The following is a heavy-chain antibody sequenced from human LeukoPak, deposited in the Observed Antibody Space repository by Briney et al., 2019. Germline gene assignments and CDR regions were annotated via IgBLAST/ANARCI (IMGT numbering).Heavy chain of an antibody. V-gene: IGHV3-30*18. Sequence: GGSLRLSCAASGFTFSSYGMHWVRQAPGKGLDWVAVISYDGSNKYYADSVKGRFTISRDNSKYTLYLQMNSLRAEDTAAYYCAKDPGSGRGWSFDYWGQGTLVTVSS. D-gene: IGHD3-10*01. CDR3: AKDPGSGRGWSFDY. CDR1: GFTFSSYG. J-gene: IGHJ4*02. CDR2: ISYDGSNK.